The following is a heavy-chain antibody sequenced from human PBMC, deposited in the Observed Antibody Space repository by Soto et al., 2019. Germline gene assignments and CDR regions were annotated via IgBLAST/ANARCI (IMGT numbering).Heavy chain of an antibody. Sequence: EAQLVQSGGGLVQPGGSMRLSCAASGFTFSSYWMHWVRQAPGKGLVWVSSITDSGGDAKYADSVRGRFTISRDNFYNTLSLQMSSLRAEDSAVYYCARGSTDSYPGSRVFDFWGRGTMVTVSS. V-gene: IGHV3-74*01. J-gene: IGHJ4*02. CDR1: GFTFSSYW. CDR2: ITDSGGDA. CDR3: ARGSTDSYPGSRVFDF. D-gene: IGHD3-10*01.